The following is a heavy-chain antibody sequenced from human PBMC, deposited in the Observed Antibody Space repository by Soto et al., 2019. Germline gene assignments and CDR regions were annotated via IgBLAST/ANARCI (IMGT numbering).Heavy chain of an antibody. D-gene: IGHD6-19*01. CDR2: ISDDGDNT. Sequence: GGSLRLSCSDSGFTFSSYAMSWVRQAPGKGLEWVAGISDDGDNTYYADSVKGRFTISRDNSKNTLYLQMNSLRAEDTAVYYCARSSGWPYYFDYWGQGTLVTVSS. V-gene: IGHV3-23*01. CDR1: GFTFSSYA. CDR3: ARSSGWPYYFDY. J-gene: IGHJ4*02.